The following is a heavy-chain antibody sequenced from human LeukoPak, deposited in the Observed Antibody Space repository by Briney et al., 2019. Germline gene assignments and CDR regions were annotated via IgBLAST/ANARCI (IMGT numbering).Heavy chain of an antibody. J-gene: IGHJ4*02. CDR3: ARELVTSSY. CDR2: ICIVDDT. D-gene: IGHD4-23*01. V-gene: IGHV3-13*04. Sequence: GGSLRLSCAASGFTFSSYDMHWVRQAPGKGLEWVSTICIVDDTYYPGSVKGRFTISRDNAKDSLYLQMNSLRAEDTAIYYCARELVTSSYWGQGTLVTVSS. CDR1: GFTFSSYD.